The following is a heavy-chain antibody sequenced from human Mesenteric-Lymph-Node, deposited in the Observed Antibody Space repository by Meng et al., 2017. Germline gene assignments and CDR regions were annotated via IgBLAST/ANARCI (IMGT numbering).Heavy chain of an antibody. CDR3: ARDRYKYYFDY. Sequence: GESLKISCAASGFTFSSYGMHWVRQAPGKGLEWVAVIWYDGSNKYYADSVKGRFTTSRDNSKNTLYLQMNSLRAEDTAVYYCARDRYKYYFDYWGQGTLVTVSS. CDR2: IWYDGSNK. D-gene: IGHD1-14*01. CDR1: GFTFSSYG. J-gene: IGHJ4*02. V-gene: IGHV3-33*01.